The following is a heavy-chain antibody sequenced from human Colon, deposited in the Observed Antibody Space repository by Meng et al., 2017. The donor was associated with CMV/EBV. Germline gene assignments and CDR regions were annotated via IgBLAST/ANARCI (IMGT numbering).Heavy chain of an antibody. D-gene: IGHD3-3*01. V-gene: IGHV3-74*01. CDR1: GFTFSNYW. CDR3: ARGRITIFGVDDY. J-gene: IGHJ4*02. CDR2: INSDGSST. Sequence: GGSLRLSCAASGFTFSNYWMTWLRQAPGKGLVWVSRINSDGSSTSYADSVKGRFTISRDNAKNTLYLQMNSLRAEDTAVYYCARGRITIFGVDDYWGQGTLVTVSS.